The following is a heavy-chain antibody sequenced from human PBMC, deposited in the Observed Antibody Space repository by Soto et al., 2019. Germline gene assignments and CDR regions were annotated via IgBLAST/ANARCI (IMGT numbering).Heavy chain of an antibody. J-gene: IGHJ6*02. D-gene: IGHD2-15*01. V-gene: IGHV1-69*13. Sequence: SGKVSCKASGGTFSSYAISWVRQAPGKGLEWMGGSIPIFGTANYAQKFQGRVTITADESTSTAYMELSSLRSEDTAVYYCARDARYCSGGSCYHAGYYYGMDVWGQGTTVTVSS. CDR2: SIPIFGTA. CDR3: ARDARYCSGGSCYHAGYYYGMDV. CDR1: GGTFSSYA.